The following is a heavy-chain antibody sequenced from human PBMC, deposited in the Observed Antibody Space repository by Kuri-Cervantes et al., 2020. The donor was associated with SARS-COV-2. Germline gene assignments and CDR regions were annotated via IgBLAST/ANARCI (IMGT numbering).Heavy chain of an antibody. Sequence: GESLKISCAASGFTFSSYSMNWVRQAPGKGLEWVSSISSSSSYIYYADSVKGRFTISRDNAKNSLYLQMNSLRAEDTAVYYCARDEVVVVPAAISGWCYYGMDVWGQGTTVTVSS. CDR1: GFTFSSYS. V-gene: IGHV3-21*01. CDR2: ISSSSSYI. CDR3: ARDEVVVVPAAISGWCYYGMDV. D-gene: IGHD2-2*02. J-gene: IGHJ6*02.